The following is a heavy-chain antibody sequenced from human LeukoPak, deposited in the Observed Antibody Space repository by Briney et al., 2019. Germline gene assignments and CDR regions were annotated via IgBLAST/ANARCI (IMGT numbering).Heavy chain of an antibody. J-gene: IGHJ4*02. CDR1: GGPISSSSYY. V-gene: IGHV4-39*01. CDR3: ARLTIFGVVFN. Sequence: PSETLSLTCTVSGGPISSSSYYWGWIRQPPGKGLEWIGSIYYSGSTYYNPSLKSRVTISVDTSKNQFSLKLSSVTAADTAVYYCARLTIFGVVFNWGQGTLVTVSS. D-gene: IGHD3-3*01. CDR2: IYYSGST.